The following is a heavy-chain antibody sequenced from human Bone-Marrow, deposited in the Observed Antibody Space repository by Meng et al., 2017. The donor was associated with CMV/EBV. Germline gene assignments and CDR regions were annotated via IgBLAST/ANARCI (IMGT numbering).Heavy chain of an antibody. Sequence: ASVKVSCKASGYTFTSYYMHWVRQAPGQGLEWMGIINPSGGSTSYAQKFQGRVTMNRDTSTSTVYMELSSLRSEDTAVYYCARDELRGAVAGSSKTVSWYYYYGMDVWGQGTMVTVSS. CDR2: INPSGGST. J-gene: IGHJ6*02. CDR3: ARDELRGAVAGSSKTVSWYYYYGMDV. CDR1: GYTFTSYY. V-gene: IGHV1-46*01. D-gene: IGHD6-19*01.